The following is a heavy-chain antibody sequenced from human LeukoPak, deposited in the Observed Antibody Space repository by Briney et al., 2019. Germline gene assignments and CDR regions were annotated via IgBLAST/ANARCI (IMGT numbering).Heavy chain of an antibody. CDR3: ARGQGDDFWSGYYLDYYYYGMDV. Sequence: PSETLSPTCAVYGGSFSGYYWSWIRQPPGKGLEWIGEINHSGSTNYNPSLKSRVTISVDTSKNQFSLKLSSVTAADTAVYYCARGQGDDFWSGYYLDYYYYGMDVWGQGTTVTVSS. CDR1: GGSFSGYY. J-gene: IGHJ6*02. V-gene: IGHV4-34*01. CDR2: INHSGST. D-gene: IGHD3-3*01.